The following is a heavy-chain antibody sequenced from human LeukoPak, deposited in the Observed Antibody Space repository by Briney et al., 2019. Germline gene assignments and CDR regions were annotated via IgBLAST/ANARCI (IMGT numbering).Heavy chain of an antibody. J-gene: IGHJ5*02. Sequence: AAVKVSFKASGYTFTSYVISWVRQAPGQGLEGMGWISAYNGNTNYAQKLQGRVAMTTDTSTSTAYMELRSLRSDDTAVYYCASSRSYDWDNWFDPWGQGTLVTVSS. V-gene: IGHV1-18*01. CDR1: GYTFTSYV. CDR2: ISAYNGNT. D-gene: IGHD3-9*01. CDR3: ASSRSYDWDNWFDP.